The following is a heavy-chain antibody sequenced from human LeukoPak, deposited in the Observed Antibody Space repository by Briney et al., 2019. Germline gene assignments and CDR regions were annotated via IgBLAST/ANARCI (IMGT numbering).Heavy chain of an antibody. V-gene: IGHV3-30*04. J-gene: IGHJ4*02. CDR2: ISYDGSNK. Sequence: GGSLRLSCAASGFTFSSYAMHWVRQAPGKGLEWVAVISYDGSNKYYADSVKGRFTISRDNSKNTLYLQMNSLRAEDTAVYYCARARDIVATIRVLHFHYWGQGTLVTVSS. CDR1: GFTFSSYA. CDR3: ARARDIVATIRVLHFHY. D-gene: IGHD5-12*01.